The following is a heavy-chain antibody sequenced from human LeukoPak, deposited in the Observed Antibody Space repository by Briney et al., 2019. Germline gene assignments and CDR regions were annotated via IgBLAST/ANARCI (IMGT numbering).Heavy chain of an antibody. D-gene: IGHD3-10*01. CDR3: ARAPQYYYGSGSYYN. Sequence: SVRVSCKASGGTFSSYAISWVRQAPGQGLEWMGRIIPILGIANYAQKFQGRVTITADKSTSTAYMELSSLRSEDTAVYYCARAPQYYYGSGSYYNWGQGTLVTVSS. CDR2: IIPILGIA. CDR1: GGTFSSYA. V-gene: IGHV1-69*04. J-gene: IGHJ4*02.